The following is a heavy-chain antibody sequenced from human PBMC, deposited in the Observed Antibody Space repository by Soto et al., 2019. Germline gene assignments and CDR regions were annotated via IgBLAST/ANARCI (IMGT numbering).Heavy chain of an antibody. J-gene: IGHJ2*01. D-gene: IGHD2-2*01. V-gene: IGHV3-66*01. Sequence: GGSLRLSCAASGFTVSSNYMSWVRQAPGKGLEWVSVIYSGGNTYYADSVKGRFTISRDNSKNTQYIQMNSLRAEDTAVYYCARDAPTYCSSTSCRYWYFDLWGRGTLVTVSS. CDR3: ARDAPTYCSSTSCRYWYFDL. CDR1: GFTVSSNY. CDR2: IYSGGNT.